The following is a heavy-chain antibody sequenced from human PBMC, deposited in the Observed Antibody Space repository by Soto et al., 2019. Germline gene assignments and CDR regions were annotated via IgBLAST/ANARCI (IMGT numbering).Heavy chain of an antibody. CDR1: GYTFTSYG. J-gene: IGHJ5*02. CDR3: ARGPSAYYDYVWGSYRYDNWFDP. CDR2: ISAYNGNT. D-gene: IGHD3-16*02. V-gene: IGHV1-18*01. Sequence: ASVKVSCKASGYTFTSYGISLVRQAPGQGLEWMGWISAYNGNTNYAQKLQGRVTMTTDTSTSTAYMELRSLRSDDTAVYYCARGPSAYYDYVWGSYRYDNWFDPWGQGTLVTVPQ.